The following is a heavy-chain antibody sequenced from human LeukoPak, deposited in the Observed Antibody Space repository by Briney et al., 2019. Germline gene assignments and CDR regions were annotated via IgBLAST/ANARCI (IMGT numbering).Heavy chain of an antibody. V-gene: IGHV4-59*08. D-gene: IGHD4-17*01. Sequence: SETLSLTCTVSGGSISSYYCSWIRQPPGKGLEWIGYIYYSGSTNYNPSLKSRVTISVDTSKNQFSLKLSSVTAADTAVYYCARRDYGDPTYWYFDLWGRGTLVTVSS. CDR1: GGSISSYY. CDR3: ARRDYGDPTYWYFDL. CDR2: IYYSGST. J-gene: IGHJ2*01.